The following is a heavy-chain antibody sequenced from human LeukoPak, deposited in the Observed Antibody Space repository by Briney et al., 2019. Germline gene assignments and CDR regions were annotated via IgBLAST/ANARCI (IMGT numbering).Heavy chain of an antibody. CDR2: IYYSGST. J-gene: IGHJ3*02. CDR3: ARHVGGYSYGWNAFDI. V-gene: IGHV4-39*01. Sequence: PSETLSLTCTVSGGSISSSSYYWGWIRQPPGKGLEWIGSIYYSGSTYYNPSLKSRVTISVDTSKSQFSLKLSSVTAADTAVYYCARHVGGYSYGWNAFDIWGQGTMVTVSS. D-gene: IGHD5-18*01. CDR1: GGSISSSSYY.